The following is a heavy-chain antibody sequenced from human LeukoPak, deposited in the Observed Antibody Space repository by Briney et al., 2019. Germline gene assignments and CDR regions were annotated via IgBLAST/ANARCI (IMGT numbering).Heavy chain of an antibody. CDR3: ARLSGLLWFGETTNPFDY. V-gene: IGHV5-51*01. J-gene: IGHJ4*02. D-gene: IGHD3-10*01. CDR1: GYSFTSYW. CDR2: IYPGDSDT. Sequence: GESLKISCKGSGYSFTSYWIGWVRQMPGKGLEWMGIIYPGDSDTRYSPSFQGQVTISADKSISTAYLQWSSLKASDTAMYYCARLSGLLWFGETTNPFDYWGQGTLVTVSS.